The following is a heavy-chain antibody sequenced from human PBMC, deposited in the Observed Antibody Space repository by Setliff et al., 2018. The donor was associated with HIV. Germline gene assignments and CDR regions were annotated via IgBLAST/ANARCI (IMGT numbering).Heavy chain of an antibody. CDR1: GLSMSYNY. CDR2: VHYSGGT. CDR3: ARDHSGYDPDAFDI. J-gene: IGHJ3*02. V-gene: IGHV4-59*12. Sequence: SETLSLTCTVSGLSMSYNYWTWIRQSPGKGLEWIGYVHYSGGTRYNPSLKSRVTMSVDTSKNQFSLKLSSVTAADTAVYYCARDHSGYDPDAFDIWGQGTMVTVSS. D-gene: IGHD5-12*01.